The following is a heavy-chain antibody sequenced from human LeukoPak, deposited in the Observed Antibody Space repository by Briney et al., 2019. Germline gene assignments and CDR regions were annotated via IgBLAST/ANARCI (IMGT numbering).Heavy chain of an antibody. V-gene: IGHV6-1*01. CDR2: TYYRSKRYN. Sequence: SQTLSLTCAISGDRVSSNSASWGWIRQSPSRGLEWLGRTYYRSKRYNDYAVSVKSRITINPDTSKNQVSLQLNSVTPEDTAVYYCSRELAWGPADYWGQGALVTVSS. CDR3: SRELAWGPADY. CDR1: GDRVSSNSAS. D-gene: IGHD7-27*01. J-gene: IGHJ4*02.